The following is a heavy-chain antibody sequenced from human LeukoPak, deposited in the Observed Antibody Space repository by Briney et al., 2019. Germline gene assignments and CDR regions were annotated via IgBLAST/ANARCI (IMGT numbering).Heavy chain of an antibody. D-gene: IGHD5-24*01. Sequence: GGSLRLSCAASGFTFSSYGMHWVRQAPGKGLEWVAVISYDGSNKYYAGSVKGRFTISRDNSKNTLYPQMNSLRAEDTAVYYCAKEATTQHYYYYGMDVWGQGTTVTVSS. V-gene: IGHV3-30*18. CDR1: GFTFSSYG. CDR2: ISYDGSNK. CDR3: AKEATTQHYYYYGMDV. J-gene: IGHJ6*02.